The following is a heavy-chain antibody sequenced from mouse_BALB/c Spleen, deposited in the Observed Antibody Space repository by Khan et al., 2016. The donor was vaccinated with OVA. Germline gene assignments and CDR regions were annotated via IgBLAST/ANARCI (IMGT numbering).Heavy chain of an antibody. D-gene: IGHD2-1*01. CDR2: ISSGGHYT. J-gene: IGHJ2*01. CDR3: ARERVRRAGYFDY. V-gene: IGHV5-6-4*01. Sequence: EVELVESGGGLVKPGGSLKLSCAASGFTFSTYTMSWVRQTPEKRLEWVATISSGGHYTSYTDSVKGRFTISRDNAMNTLNLQMSSLKSEDNAMYYGARERVRRAGYFDYWGQGTTLTVSS. CDR1: GFTFSTYT.